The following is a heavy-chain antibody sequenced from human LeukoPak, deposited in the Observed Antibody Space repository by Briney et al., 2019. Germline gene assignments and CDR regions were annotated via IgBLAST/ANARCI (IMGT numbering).Heavy chain of an antibody. D-gene: IGHD2-21*02. CDR2: IYHSGST. CDR3: ASGTECGGDCYSL. J-gene: IGHJ4*02. CDR1: GGSISSGGYS. Sequence: SETLSPTCPVSGGSISSGGYSWSWIRQPPGTGLEGIGYIYHSGSTYYNPSLKSRVTISVDRSKNQFSLKLSSVTAADTAVYYCASGTECGGDCYSLWGQGTLVTVSS. V-gene: IGHV4-30-2*01.